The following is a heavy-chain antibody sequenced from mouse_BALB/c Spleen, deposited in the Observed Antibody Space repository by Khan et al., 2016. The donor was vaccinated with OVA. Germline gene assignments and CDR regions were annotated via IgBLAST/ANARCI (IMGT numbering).Heavy chain of an antibody. CDR3: TRLAYYYDSEGFAY. D-gene: IGHD1-1*01. Sequence: EVELVESGGDLVKPGGSLKLSCAVTGFTFSTYGMSWVRQALDKRLEWVATVSTGGSYTYYPDSVKGRFTISRDNAKNTLYLQMSGLRSEDTAIFYCTRLAYYYDSEGFAYWGQGTLVTVSA. J-gene: IGHJ3*01. V-gene: IGHV5-6*01. CDR2: VSTGGSYT. CDR1: GFTFSTYG.